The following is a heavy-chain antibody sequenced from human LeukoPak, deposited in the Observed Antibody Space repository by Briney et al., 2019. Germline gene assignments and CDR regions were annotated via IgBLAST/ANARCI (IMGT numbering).Heavy chain of an antibody. V-gene: IGHV3-74*01. Sequence: GGSLRLSCAASGLSVSGSWMHWVRQAPGKGLMWVSRISSDGSTYYADSARGRFTISRDNVANTVYLQVNGLRAEDTAVYYCARGSGAYGDFDYWGQETLVTVSS. D-gene: IGHD6-19*01. CDR1: GLSVSGSW. CDR3: ARGSGAYGDFDY. CDR2: ISSDGST. J-gene: IGHJ4*02.